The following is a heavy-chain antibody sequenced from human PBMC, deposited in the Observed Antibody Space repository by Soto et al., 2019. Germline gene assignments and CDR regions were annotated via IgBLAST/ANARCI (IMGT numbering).Heavy chain of an antibody. CDR3: GCRVEDISYDYYGMDV. V-gene: IGHV4-4*02. D-gene: IGHD2-15*01. CDR1: VGSVRSNKW. CDR2: IHHREST. J-gene: IGHJ6*02. Sequence: PSETLSLTGAVSVGSVRSNKWWFCVRQPPGKGLEWIGEIHHRESTNLNPSLKSRVTISVDRSKNEFSLKVKSVTAADTAVYYCGCRVEDISYDYYGMDVWGQGTTVTVSS.